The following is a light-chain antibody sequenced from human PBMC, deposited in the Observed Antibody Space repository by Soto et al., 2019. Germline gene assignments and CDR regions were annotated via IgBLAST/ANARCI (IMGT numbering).Light chain of an antibody. V-gene: IGKV3-20*01. CDR2: GAS. Sequence: EIVLTQSPGTLSLSPGERATLTCRASQSVTSSYLAWYQQKPGQAPRLLMYGASSRATGIPDRFSVSGSGTDFTLTISRLEPEDFAVYYCQQYGSSPVTFGPGTKVDIK. CDR3: QQYGSSPVT. CDR1: QSVTSSY. J-gene: IGKJ3*01.